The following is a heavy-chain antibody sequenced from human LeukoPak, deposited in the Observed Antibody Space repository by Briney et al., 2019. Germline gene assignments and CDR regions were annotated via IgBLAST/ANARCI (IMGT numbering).Heavy chain of an antibody. CDR3: AKKGCSTSGCPASFDY. J-gene: IGHJ4*02. D-gene: IGHD2-2*01. CDR2: IRGTDGKT. CDR1: GFTFSTYA. V-gene: IGHV3-23*01. Sequence: GGSLRLSCAASGFTFSTYAMNWVRQAPGKGLEWVSRIRGTDGKTFYADSVKGRFTISRDNSKNTLYLQMNNLRAEDTALYYCAKKGCSTSGCPASFDYWGQGTLVTVSS.